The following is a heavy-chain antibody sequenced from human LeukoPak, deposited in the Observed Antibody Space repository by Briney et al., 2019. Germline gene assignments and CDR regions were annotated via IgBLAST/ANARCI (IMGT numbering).Heavy chain of an antibody. J-gene: IGHJ4*02. CDR2: ISGGGIST. V-gene: IGHV3-23*01. Sequence: GGSLRLSCAASGFTFSSYVMSWVRQAPGKGLEWVSSISGGGISTYYADSVKGRFTISRDNSKNTLYLQMNSLRAEDTAVYYCAGMDYGDYVDDFDYWGQGTLVTVSS. D-gene: IGHD4-17*01. CDR3: AGMDYGDYVDDFDY. CDR1: GFTFSSYV.